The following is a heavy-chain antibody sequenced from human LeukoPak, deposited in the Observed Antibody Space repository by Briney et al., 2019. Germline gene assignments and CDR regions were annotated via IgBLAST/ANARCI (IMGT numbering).Heavy chain of an antibody. D-gene: IGHD6-19*01. CDR3: ARGLDGPYRYGMDV. CDR1: GYTFTSYA. J-gene: IGHJ6*02. Sequence: VASVKVSCKASGYTFTSYAMNWVRQAPGQGLEWMGWINTNTGNPTYAQGFTGRFVFSLDTSVSTAYLQMSSLKAEDTAVYYCARGLDGPYRYGMDVWGQGTTVTVSS. V-gene: IGHV7-4-1*02. CDR2: INTNTGNP.